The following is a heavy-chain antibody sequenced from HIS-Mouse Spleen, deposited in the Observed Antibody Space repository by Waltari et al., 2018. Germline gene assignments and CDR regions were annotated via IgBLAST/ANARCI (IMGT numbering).Heavy chain of an antibody. CDR1: GFTFSSFW. J-gene: IGHJ5*02. CDR2: IKQDGSEK. V-gene: IGHV3-7*01. D-gene: IGHD5-12*01. Sequence: EVQLVESGGGLVQPGGSLRLSCAASGFTFSSFWKRWLRQAPGKGLEWVANIKQDGSEKYYVDSVKGRFTISRDNAKNSLYLQMNSLRAEDTAVYYCARGGLKRWFDPWGQGTLVTVSS. CDR3: ARGGLKRWFDP.